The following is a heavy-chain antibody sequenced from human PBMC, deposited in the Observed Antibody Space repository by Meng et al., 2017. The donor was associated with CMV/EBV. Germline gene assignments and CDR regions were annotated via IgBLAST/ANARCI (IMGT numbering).Heavy chain of an antibody. Sequence: SETLSLTCTVSGGSISSYYWSWIRQPPGKGLEWIGYIYYSGSTNYNPSLKSRVTISVDTSKNQFSLKLSSVTAADTAVYYCARDRVDGITGTTSGYDCWGQGTLVTVSS. CDR2: IYYSGST. CDR3: ARDRVDGITGTTSGYDC. J-gene: IGHJ4*02. CDR1: GGSISSYY. V-gene: IGHV4-59*01. D-gene: IGHD1-7*01.